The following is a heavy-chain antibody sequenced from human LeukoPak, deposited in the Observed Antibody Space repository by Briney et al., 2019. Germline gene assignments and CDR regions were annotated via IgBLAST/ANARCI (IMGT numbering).Heavy chain of an antibody. Sequence: PGGSLRLSCAASGFTVSSNYMSWVRQAPGKGLEWVSVIYSGGSTYYADSVKGRFTISRDNSKNTLYLQMNSLRAEDTAVYYCARHSTQDAFDIWGQGTMVTVSS. CDR2: IYSGGST. D-gene: IGHD3-3*02. J-gene: IGHJ3*02. CDR3: ARHSTQDAFDI. V-gene: IGHV3-66*04. CDR1: GFTVSSNY.